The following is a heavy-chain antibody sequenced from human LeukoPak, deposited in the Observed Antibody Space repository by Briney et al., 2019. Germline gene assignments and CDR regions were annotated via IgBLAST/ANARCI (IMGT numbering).Heavy chain of an antibody. Sequence: GGSLRLSCAASGFTFSTYAMTWVRQAPGRGLEWVSTITTGGITYHAESVKGRFTISRDISKSTLYLQMNGLRAEDTAMYYCAKHGTSGYNFFDSWGQGTLVTVSS. CDR2: ITTGGIT. CDR1: GFTFSTYA. D-gene: IGHD3-22*01. V-gene: IGHV3-23*01. J-gene: IGHJ4*02. CDR3: AKHGTSGYNFFDS.